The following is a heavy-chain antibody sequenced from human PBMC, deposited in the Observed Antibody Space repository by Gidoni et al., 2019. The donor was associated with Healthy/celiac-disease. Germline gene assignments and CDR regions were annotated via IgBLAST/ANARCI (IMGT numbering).Heavy chain of an antibody. CDR1: GLTFSRYG. D-gene: IGHD6-19*01. Sequence: QVQLVESGGGVVQPGGSLSLSCAASGLTFSRYGMHWVRQAPGKGLEWVAFIRYDGSNKYYADSVKGRFTISRDNSKNTLYLQMNSLRAEDTAVYYCASSSGIDYWGQGTLVTVSS. CDR2: IRYDGSNK. J-gene: IGHJ4*02. V-gene: IGHV3-30*02. CDR3: ASSSGIDY.